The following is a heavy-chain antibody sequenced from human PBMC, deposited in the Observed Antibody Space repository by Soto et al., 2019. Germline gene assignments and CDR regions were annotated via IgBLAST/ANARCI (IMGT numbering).Heavy chain of an antibody. CDR2: IYWDDDK. Sequence: QITLKESGPTLVKPTQTLTLTCAFSGFSLTTVGVGEGWIRQPPGKALEWLALIYWDDDKRYSPSLKTRLSITKDTSKNQVVLMMTNMDPVDTGTYYCAHRRAFIGVVYGMDVWGQGTTVTVSS. V-gene: IGHV2-5*02. D-gene: IGHD3-3*01. CDR3: AHRRAFIGVVYGMDV. CDR1: GFSLTTVGVG. J-gene: IGHJ6*02.